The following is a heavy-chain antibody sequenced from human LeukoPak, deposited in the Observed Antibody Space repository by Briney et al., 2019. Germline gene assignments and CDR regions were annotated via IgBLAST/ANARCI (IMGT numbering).Heavy chain of an antibody. CDR2: IKQDGSEK. CDR3: ARVRNYDILTGYLYYYYYMDV. J-gene: IGHJ6*03. Sequence: GGSLRLSCAASGFTFSSYWMSWVRQAPGKGLEWVANIKQDGSEKYYVDSVKGRFTISRDNAKNSLYLQMNSLRAEDTAVYYCARVRNYDILTGYLYYYYYMDVWGKGTTVTVSS. V-gene: IGHV3-7*01. CDR1: GFTFSSYW. D-gene: IGHD3-9*01.